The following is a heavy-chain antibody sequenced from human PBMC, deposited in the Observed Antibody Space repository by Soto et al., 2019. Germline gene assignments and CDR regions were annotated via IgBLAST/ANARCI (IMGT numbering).Heavy chain of an antibody. Sequence: QVQLVQSGAELKKPGSSVKVSCQASGSTFSSYTVSWVRQVPGQGLEWMGRIIPVLGVTNYAPNFKGRVTITADKSKTTGDMELTSLRSGDTAVYYCARRRYCGADCYSKYYYGMDVWGQGTTVTVSS. V-gene: IGHV1-69*02. CDR3: ARRRYCGADCYSKYYYGMDV. J-gene: IGHJ6*02. CDR1: GSTFSSYT. CDR2: IIPVLGVT. D-gene: IGHD2-21*02.